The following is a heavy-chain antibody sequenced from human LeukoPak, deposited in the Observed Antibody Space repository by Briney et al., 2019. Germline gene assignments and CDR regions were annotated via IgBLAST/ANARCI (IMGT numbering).Heavy chain of an antibody. D-gene: IGHD3-3*01. CDR3: ARDEGGRDYDVWSAADEYNWFDP. CDR2: IYHSGST. CDR1: GGSISSYY. V-gene: IGHV4-38-2*02. J-gene: IGHJ5*02. Sequence: KPSETLSLTCTVSGGSISSYYWGWIRQPPGKGLEWIGSIYHSGSTYYNPSLKSRVTISVDTSKNQFSLKVRSVTAADTAVYYCARDEGGRDYDVWSAADEYNWFDPWGQGTLVTVSS.